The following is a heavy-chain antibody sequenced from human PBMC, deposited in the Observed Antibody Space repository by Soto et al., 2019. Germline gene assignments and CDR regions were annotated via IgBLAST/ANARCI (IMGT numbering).Heavy chain of an antibody. CDR1: GFNLSTYG. Sequence: GGSLRLSCTASGFNLSTYGVHWVRQPPGKGLEWVAVVSFDGRNKYYAGSVEGRFTISRDNSKKTLYLHMNSLRAEDTAVYYCAKEGFYDRTGYYPFDSWGQGTLVTVSS. V-gene: IGHV3-30*18. J-gene: IGHJ4*02. D-gene: IGHD3-22*01. CDR3: AKEGFYDRTGYYPFDS. CDR2: VSFDGRNK.